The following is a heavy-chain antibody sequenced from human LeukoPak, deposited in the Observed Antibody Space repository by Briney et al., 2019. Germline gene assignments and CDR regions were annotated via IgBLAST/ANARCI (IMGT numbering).Heavy chain of an antibody. D-gene: IGHD2-2*01. CDR2: IQTDGSSK. V-gene: IGHV3-30*02. CDR3: ATHCSGTSCHRDF. Sequence: GGSLRLSCAASGFTFSSNGMHWVRQAPGKGLERVAFIQTDGSSKHYSDSVKGRFTISRDNSKKTLYLQMNSLRAEDTAVYYCATHCSGTSCHRDFWGQGTLVTVSS. J-gene: IGHJ4*02. CDR1: GFTFSSNG.